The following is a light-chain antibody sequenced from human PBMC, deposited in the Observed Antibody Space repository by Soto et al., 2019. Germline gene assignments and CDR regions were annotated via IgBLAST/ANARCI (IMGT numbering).Light chain of an antibody. V-gene: IGKV2-30*02. CDR3: QNYDGSWT. J-gene: IGKJ1*01. CDR1: QSLVHSDGIAY. CDR2: KIS. Sequence: DVVMTQSPLSLPVTLGQPASISCRSNQSLVHSDGIAYFSWFQQRPGRSPRRLIYKISNRFSGVPDRFTGSGSGTEFTLSISGVEPEDFAVYYCQNYDGSWTFGQGTKVDIK.